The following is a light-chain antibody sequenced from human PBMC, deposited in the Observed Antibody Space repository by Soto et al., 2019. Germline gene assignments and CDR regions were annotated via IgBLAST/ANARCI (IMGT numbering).Light chain of an antibody. J-gene: IGKJ1*01. CDR2: GAS. V-gene: IGKV3-20*01. CDR1: QSVSNNY. CDR3: QQYGSSGT. Sequence: IVLTQSRGTLSLTPGERETLSCRASQSVSNNYLAWYQQKPGQAPRLLIYGASNRATGIPDRFSGSGSGTDFTLTISRLEPEDFAVYYCQQYGSSGTFGQGAKVDI.